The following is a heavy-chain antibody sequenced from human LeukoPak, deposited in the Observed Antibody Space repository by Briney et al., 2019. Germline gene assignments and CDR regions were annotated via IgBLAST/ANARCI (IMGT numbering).Heavy chain of an antibody. CDR2: INHSGST. J-gene: IGHJ3*02. V-gene: IGHV4-34*01. Sequence: PSETLSLTCAVYGGSFSGYYWSWIRQPPGKGLEWIGEINHSGSTNYNPSLKSRVAISVDTANNQISLRLNFVTAADTAIYYCARQPANTAAFDIWGLGTMVTVSS. D-gene: IGHD5-18*01. CDR3: ARQPANTAAFDI. CDR1: GGSFSGYY.